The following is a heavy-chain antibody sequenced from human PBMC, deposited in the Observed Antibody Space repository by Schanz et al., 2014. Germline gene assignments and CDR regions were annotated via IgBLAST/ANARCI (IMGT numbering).Heavy chain of an antibody. V-gene: IGHV3-30*02. J-gene: IGHJ5*02. CDR2: VRVDGSER. CDR1: GFTFRSYG. CDR3: AKDVYRGYYSVSAES. Sequence: QVQLVESGGGVVQPGGSLRLSCAASGFTFRSYGMHWVRQAPGKGLEWVAFVRVDGSERYYADSVKGRFTISRDDSKSTLHLQMNSLRAEDTALYYCAKDVYRGYYSVSAESWGQGTLVSVSS. D-gene: IGHD5-12*01.